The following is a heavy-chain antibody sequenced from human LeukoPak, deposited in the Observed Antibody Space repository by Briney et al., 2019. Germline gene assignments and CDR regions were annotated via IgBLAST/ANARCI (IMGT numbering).Heavy chain of an antibody. D-gene: IGHD3-22*01. CDR2: INRSGST. V-gene: IGHV4-34*01. J-gene: IGHJ4*02. CDR1: GGSFSGYY. Sequence: SETLSLTCAVYGGSFSGYYWSWIRQPPGKGLEWIGEINRSGSTNYNPSLKSRVTISVDTSKNQFSLKLSSVTAADTAVYYCARRSYDSGGYVDYWGQGTLVTVSS. CDR3: ARRSYDSGGYVDY.